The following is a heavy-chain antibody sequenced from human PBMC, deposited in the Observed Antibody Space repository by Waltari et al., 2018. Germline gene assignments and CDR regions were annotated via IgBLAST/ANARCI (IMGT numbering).Heavy chain of an antibody. CDR3: AKGVGATTTLDY. J-gene: IGHJ4*02. D-gene: IGHD1-26*01. Sequence: EVQLVESGEAWVQPGGSRGPSGAAPGSTLENYALPWVGQAPGKGREWFSGISWNSGSICDADSVKGRFTISRDNAKNSLYLQMNSRRAEDTALYYCAKGVGATTTLDYWGQGTLVTVSS. V-gene: IGHV3-9*01. CDR2: ISWNSGSI. CDR1: GSTLENYA.